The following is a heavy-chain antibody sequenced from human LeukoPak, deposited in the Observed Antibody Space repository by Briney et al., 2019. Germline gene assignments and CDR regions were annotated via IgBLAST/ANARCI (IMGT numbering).Heavy chain of an antibody. CDR2: IIPIFGTA. CDR3: ARGGSSSSSPFDY. V-gene: IGHV1-69*05. J-gene: IGHJ4*02. D-gene: IGHD6-6*01. CDR1: GGTFSSYA. Sequence: SVTVSCKASGGTFSSYAISWVRQAPGQGLEWMGGIIPIFGTANYAQKFQGRVTITTDESTSTAYMELSSLRSEDTAVYYCARGGSSSSSPFDYWGQGTLVPVSS.